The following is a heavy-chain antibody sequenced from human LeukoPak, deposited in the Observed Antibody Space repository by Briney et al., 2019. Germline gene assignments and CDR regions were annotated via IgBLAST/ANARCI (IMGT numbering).Heavy chain of an antibody. CDR1: GDSISGYY. Sequence: SQTRSLTRTVAGDSISGYYWSWIRQPPGKGLEWIAFIHSSGTTNYNPSLTGRVSISVDTSNNQCSLNVNSVTAADTAVYYCARGGASSKWFDPWGQGTLVTVSS. D-gene: IGHD6-13*01. CDR3: ARGGASSKWFDP. V-gene: IGHV4-59*01. CDR2: IHSSGTT. J-gene: IGHJ5*02.